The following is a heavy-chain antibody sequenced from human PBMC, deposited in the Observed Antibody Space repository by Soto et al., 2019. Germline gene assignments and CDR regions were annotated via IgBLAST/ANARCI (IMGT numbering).Heavy chain of an antibody. J-gene: IGHJ4*02. CDR1: GGSISSGGYS. CDR2: IYHSGST. CDR3: ASRNYFGNDY. Sequence: QLQLQESGSGLVKPSQTLSLTCAVSGGSISSGGYSWSWIRQPPGKGLEWIGYIYHSGSTYYNPSRKSRVTISVDRSKNQCSLKLSSVTAADTAVYYCASRNYFGNDYWGQGTLVTVSS. D-gene: IGHD1-7*01. V-gene: IGHV4-30-2*01.